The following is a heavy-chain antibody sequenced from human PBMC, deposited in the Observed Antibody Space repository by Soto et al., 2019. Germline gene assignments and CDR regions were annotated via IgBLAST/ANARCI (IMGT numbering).Heavy chain of an antibody. Sequence: ASVKVSCKASGYTFTGYYMHGVGRSRVRWLEWMGWINPNSGGTNYAQKFQGRVTMTRDTSISTAYMELSRLRSDDTAVYYCARDITVTTFGNYYGMDVWGQGTTVTVSS. D-gene: IGHD4-4*01. CDR2: INPNSGGT. V-gene: IGHV1-2*02. CDR3: ARDITVTTFGNYYGMDV. J-gene: IGHJ6*02. CDR1: GYTFTGYY.